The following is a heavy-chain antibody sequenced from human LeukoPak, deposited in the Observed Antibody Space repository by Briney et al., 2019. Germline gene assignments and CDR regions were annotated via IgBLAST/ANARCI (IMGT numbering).Heavy chain of an antibody. V-gene: IGHV1-2*02. CDR1: GYTFTGYY. J-gene: IGHJ5*02. CDR3: ARDFRVTTEYNWFDP. CDR2: INPNSGGT. D-gene: IGHD3-3*01. Sequence: ASVKVSCKASGYTFTGYYTHWVRQAPGQGREGMGWINPNSGGTNYAQKFQGRVTMTRDTSISTAYMELKRLKSDDTAVYYCARDFRVTTEYNWFDPWGQGTLVTVSS.